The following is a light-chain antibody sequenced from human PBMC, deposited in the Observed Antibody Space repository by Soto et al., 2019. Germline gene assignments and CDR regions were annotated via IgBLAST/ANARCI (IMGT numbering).Light chain of an antibody. J-gene: IGLJ2*01. CDR3: SSYGGSNNLL. Sequence: QSVLTQPPSASGSPGQSVTISCTGTSSDVGGYNYVSWYQQHPGKAPKLMIYEVSKRPSGVPDRFSGSKSGNKASLTVSGLQAEDEADYYCSSYGGSNNLLFGGGTKVTVL. CDR1: SSDVGGYNY. CDR2: EVS. V-gene: IGLV2-8*01.